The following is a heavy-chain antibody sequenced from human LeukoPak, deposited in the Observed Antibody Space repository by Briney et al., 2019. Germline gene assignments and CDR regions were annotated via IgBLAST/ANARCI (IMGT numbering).Heavy chain of an antibody. Sequence: PSETLSLTCAVSGGSISSSNWWSWVRQPPGKGLEWIGEIYHSGSTNYNPPLKSRVTISVDKSKNQFSLKLSSVTAADTAVYYCARHGEGATGDYYFDYWGQGTLVTVSS. J-gene: IGHJ4*02. D-gene: IGHD1-26*01. CDR1: GGSISSSNW. CDR3: ARHGEGATGDYYFDY. V-gene: IGHV4-4*02. CDR2: IYHSGST.